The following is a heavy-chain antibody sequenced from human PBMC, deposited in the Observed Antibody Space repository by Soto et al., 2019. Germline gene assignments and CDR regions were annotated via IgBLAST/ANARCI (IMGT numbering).Heavy chain of an antibody. CDR3: VSWLSDHFDY. CDR1: GFTFSNYA. V-gene: IGHV3-23*01. J-gene: IGHJ4*02. CDR2: LNLDGSNT. Sequence: PGGSLRLSCAASGFTFSNYAMNWVRQAPGKGLEWVSTLNLDGSNTHYADSVKGRFTISRDNSRNTLYLQMNSLRAADTALYYCVSWLSDHFDYWGQGTPVTVSS. D-gene: IGHD5-12*01.